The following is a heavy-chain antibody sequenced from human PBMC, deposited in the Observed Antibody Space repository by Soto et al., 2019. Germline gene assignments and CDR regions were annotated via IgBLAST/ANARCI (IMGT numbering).Heavy chain of an antibody. Sequence: SETLSLTCAVYGGSFSGYYWSWIRQPPGKGLEWIGEINHSGSTNYNPSLKSRVTISVDTSKNQFSLKLSSVTAADTAVYYCASSTVTHYYYYYMDVWGKGTTVTVSS. V-gene: IGHV4-34*01. J-gene: IGHJ6*03. CDR2: INHSGST. CDR1: GGSFSGYY. CDR3: ASSTVTHYYYYYMDV. D-gene: IGHD4-4*01.